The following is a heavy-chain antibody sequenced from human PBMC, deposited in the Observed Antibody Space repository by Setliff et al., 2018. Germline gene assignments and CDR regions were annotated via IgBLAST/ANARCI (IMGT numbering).Heavy chain of an antibody. D-gene: IGHD2-15*01. Sequence: GSLRLSCATSGFTFSTHAMHWARQAPGKGLDWVAMIWSDGNTTYYADSVKGRFTISRDNSKNTLYLQRTSLRPEDTAVYYCARTCSGSGCYAGLESWGQETPVTVSS. V-gene: IGHV3-30*02. CDR2: IWSDGNTT. CDR1: GFTFSTHA. J-gene: IGHJ4*02. CDR3: ARTCSGSGCYAGLES.